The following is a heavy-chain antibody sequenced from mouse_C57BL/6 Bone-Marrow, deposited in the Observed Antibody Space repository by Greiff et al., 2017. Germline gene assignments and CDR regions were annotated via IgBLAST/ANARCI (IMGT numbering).Heavy chain of an antibody. CDR2: IYPSDSET. Sequence: QVQLQQPGAELVRPGSSVKLSCKASGYTFTSYWMDWVKQRPGQGLEWIGNIYPSDSETHYNQKFKDKATLTVDKSASTAYMQLSSLTSEDSAVYYCARRRIFVLDDWGKGTTVTVAS. V-gene: IGHV1-61*01. CDR3: ARRRIFVLDD. J-gene: IGHJ2*01. CDR1: GYTFTSYW.